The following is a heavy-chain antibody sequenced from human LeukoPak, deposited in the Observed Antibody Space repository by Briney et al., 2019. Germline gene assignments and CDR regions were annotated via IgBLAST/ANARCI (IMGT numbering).Heavy chain of an antibody. CDR3: AREECSIGVCYPSGY. CDR2: ISTYNANT. CDR1: GYSFTIYG. D-gene: IGHD2-8*01. J-gene: IGHJ4*02. Sequence: GASVKVSCKASGYSFTIYGISWVRQAPGQGLEWMGWISTYNANTNYALKLQGRVTLTTDTSTSTAYMELKSLRSDDTAVYYCAREECSIGVCYPSGYWGQGTLVTVSS. V-gene: IGHV1-18*01.